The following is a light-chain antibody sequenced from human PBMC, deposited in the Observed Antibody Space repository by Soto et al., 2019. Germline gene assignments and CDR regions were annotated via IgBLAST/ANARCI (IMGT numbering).Light chain of an antibody. CDR1: QSLLHSTGYNF. Sequence: DIVITQSPLSLPVTPGESASISCRSSQSLLHSTGYNFLDWYLQKPGQSPQLLIYLGYNRASGVSARFSGSGSGTDFTLKISRVGAADVGVYYCMQALQTPRTFGQGTKV. J-gene: IGKJ1*01. CDR2: LGY. V-gene: IGKV2-28*01. CDR3: MQALQTPRT.